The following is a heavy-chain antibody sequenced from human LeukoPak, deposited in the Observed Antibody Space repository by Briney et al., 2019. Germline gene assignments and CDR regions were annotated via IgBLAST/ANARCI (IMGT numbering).Heavy chain of an antibody. CDR1: GYTFTGYY. CDR3: AREDIAAAYFDY. Sequence: SVKVSCKASGYTFTGYYMHWVRQAPGQGLEWMGWINPNSGGTNYAQKFQGRVTMTRDTSISTAYMELSRLRSDDTAVYYCAREDIAAAYFDYWGQGTLVTVSS. J-gene: IGHJ4*02. D-gene: IGHD6-13*01. V-gene: IGHV1-2*02. CDR2: INPNSGGT.